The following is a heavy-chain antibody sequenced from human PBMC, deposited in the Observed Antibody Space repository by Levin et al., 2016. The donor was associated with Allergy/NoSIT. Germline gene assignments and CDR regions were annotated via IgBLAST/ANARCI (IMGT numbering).Heavy chain of an antibody. Sequence: GESLKISCAASGFTFSGSDMHWVRQVTGKGLEWVSGIGAAGVTYYLDAVKGRFTISRENAKNSLYLQMNSLRAGDTAVYYCARVRGYCSGATCYNWFFDLWGRGTLVTVSS. J-gene: IGHJ2*01. CDR1: GFTFSGSD. V-gene: IGHV3-13*04. CDR2: IGAAGVT. CDR3: ARVRGYCSGATCYNWFFDL. D-gene: IGHD2-15*01.